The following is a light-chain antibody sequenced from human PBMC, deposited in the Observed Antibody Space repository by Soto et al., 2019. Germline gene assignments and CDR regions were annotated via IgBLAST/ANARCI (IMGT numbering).Light chain of an antibody. J-gene: IGLJ1*01. CDR3: QSYDSSLSGGV. Sequence: QSVLPQPPSVSGAPGQMVTISCTGSSSNIGAGYDVHWYQQLPGTAPKLLIYGNSNRPSGVPDRFSGSKSGTSASLAITGLQAEDEADYYCQSYDSSLSGGVFGTGTKVTVL. CDR2: GNS. CDR1: SSNIGAGYD. V-gene: IGLV1-40*01.